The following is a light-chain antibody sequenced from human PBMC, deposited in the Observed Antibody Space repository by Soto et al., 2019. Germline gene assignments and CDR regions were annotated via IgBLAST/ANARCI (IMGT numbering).Light chain of an antibody. CDR2: EVS. V-gene: IGLV2-14*01. Sequence: QSVLTQPASVSGSPGQSITISCTGTSSDVGGYKYVSWYQQHPGKAPKFLIYEVSNRPSGVSSRFSGSKSGNTASLTISGLQADDEADYYCSSQTSTSTYVYGIGTKLT. J-gene: IGLJ1*01. CDR1: SSDVGGYKY. CDR3: SSQTSTSTYV.